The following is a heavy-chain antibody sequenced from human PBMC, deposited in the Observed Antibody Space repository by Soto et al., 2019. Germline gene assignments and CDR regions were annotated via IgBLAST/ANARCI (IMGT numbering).Heavy chain of an antibody. CDR3: ARVGGFAGLDY. D-gene: IGHD5-12*01. Sequence: PSETLSLTCAVSGGSISTNNWWTWVRQSPGEGLEWIGEVYRTGSTNCNRSLKSRIAISIDKSKNQYSLSLTSVTAADTAVYYCARVGGFAGLDYWGQGTLVTVSS. V-gene: IGHV4-4*02. J-gene: IGHJ4*02. CDR1: GGSISTNNW. CDR2: VYRTGST.